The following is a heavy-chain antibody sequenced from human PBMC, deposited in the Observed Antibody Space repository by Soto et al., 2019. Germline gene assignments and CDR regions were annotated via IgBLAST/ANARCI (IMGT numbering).Heavy chain of an antibody. CDR2: IIPAFGTE. J-gene: IGHJ4*02. D-gene: IGHD2-2*01. CDR3: ARGLDQPPVGLYFDT. Sequence: SVKLSFKTSGGTFTSYLSDWLRQAPRQGLEWMGGIIPAFGTEKYAQKFQGRVTITADKSTTTAYMELRTLTSEETAVYYCARGLDQPPVGLYFDTWGQGTLVTVSS. CDR1: GGTFTSYL. V-gene: IGHV1-69*06.